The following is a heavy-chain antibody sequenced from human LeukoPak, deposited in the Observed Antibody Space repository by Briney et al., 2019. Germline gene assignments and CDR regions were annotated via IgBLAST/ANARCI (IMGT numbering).Heavy chain of an antibody. Sequence: GGSLRLSCAASGFTFSSYGMHWVRQAPGKGLEWVAVISYDGSNKYYADSVKGRFTISRDNSKNTLYLQMNSLRAEDTAAYYCAKDGTGSRLEDPGDYWGQGTLVTVSS. D-gene: IGHD2-2*01. CDR3: AKDGTGSRLEDPGDY. CDR2: ISYDGSNK. CDR1: GFTFSSYG. V-gene: IGHV3-30*18. J-gene: IGHJ4*02.